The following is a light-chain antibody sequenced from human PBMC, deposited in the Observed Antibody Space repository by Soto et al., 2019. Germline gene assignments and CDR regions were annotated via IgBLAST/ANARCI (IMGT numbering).Light chain of an antibody. Sequence: EVVLTQSPGTLSLSPGERATLSCRASQSVGSSYLAWYQHKPGQAPRLLIYSGSYRATGIPDTFSGSGSETDFTLTVNRLEPEDFAVYYCQQYGDSPMYTFGQGTRLEIK. CDR1: QSVGSSY. CDR2: SGS. J-gene: IGKJ2*01. CDR3: QQYGDSPMYT. V-gene: IGKV3-20*01.